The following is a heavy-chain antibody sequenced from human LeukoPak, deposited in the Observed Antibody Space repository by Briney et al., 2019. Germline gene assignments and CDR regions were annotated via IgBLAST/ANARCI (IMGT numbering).Heavy chain of an antibody. CDR3: ARDPIYYGSGKENWFDP. D-gene: IGHD3-10*01. CDR2: IYTSGST. CDR1: GGSISSYY. Sequence: PSETLSLTCTVSGGSISSYYWSWIRQPAGKGLEWIGRIYTSGSTNYNPSLKSRVTMSVDTSKNQFSLKLSSVSAADTAVYYCARDPIYYGSGKENWFDPWGQGTLVTVSS. J-gene: IGHJ5*02. V-gene: IGHV4-4*07.